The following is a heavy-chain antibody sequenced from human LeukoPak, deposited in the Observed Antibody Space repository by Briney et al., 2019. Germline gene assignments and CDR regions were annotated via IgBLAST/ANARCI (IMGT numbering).Heavy chain of an antibody. D-gene: IGHD1-26*01. J-gene: IGHJ4*02. CDR2: ISSNGGST. CDR1: GFTFSSYA. CDR3: ARDSGSYSPLYYFDY. V-gene: IGHV3-64*01. Sequence: SGGSLRLSCAASGFTFSSYAMHWVRQAPGQGLEYVSAISSNGGSTYYANSVKGRFTISRDNSKNTLYLQMGSLRAEDMAVYYCARDSGSYSPLYYFDYWGQGTLVTVSS.